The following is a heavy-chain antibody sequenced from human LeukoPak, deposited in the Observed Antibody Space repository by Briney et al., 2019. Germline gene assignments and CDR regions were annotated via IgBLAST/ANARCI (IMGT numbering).Heavy chain of an antibody. CDR3: ARGRAVGVRAGFDY. Sequence: ASVKVSCKASGYTFTSYYMHWVRQAPGQGLEWMGIINSSGGSTTYAQKFLGRVTMTRDTSTSTVYMELSSLRSEETAVYYCARGRAVGVRAGFDYWGQGTLVTVSS. D-gene: IGHD1-26*01. CDR2: INSSGGST. V-gene: IGHV1-46*03. J-gene: IGHJ4*02. CDR1: GYTFTSYY.